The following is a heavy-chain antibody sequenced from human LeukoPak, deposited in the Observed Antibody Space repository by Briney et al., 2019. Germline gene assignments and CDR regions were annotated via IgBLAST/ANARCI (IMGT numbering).Heavy chain of an antibody. CDR1: GYTFTGYY. Sequence: ASVKVSCKASGYTFTGYYMHWVRQAPGQGLEWMGWINPNSGGTNYAQKFQGRVTMTRDTSISTAYMELSGLRSDDTAVYYCARDYSSGYYPYNWFDPWGQGTLVTVSS. CDR2: INPNSGGT. CDR3: ARDYSSGYYPYNWFDP. D-gene: IGHD3-22*01. V-gene: IGHV1-2*02. J-gene: IGHJ5*02.